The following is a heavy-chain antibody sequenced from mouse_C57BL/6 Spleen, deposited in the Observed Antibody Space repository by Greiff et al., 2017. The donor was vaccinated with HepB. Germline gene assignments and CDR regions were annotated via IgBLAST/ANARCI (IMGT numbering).Heavy chain of an antibody. CDR1: GYTFTDYE. CDR2: IDPETGGT. D-gene: IGHD3-2*02. Sequence: VQLQQSGAELVRPGASVTLSCKASGYTFTDYEMHWVKQTPVHGLEWIGAIDPETGGTAYNQKFKGKAIQTADKSSSTAYMELRSLTSEDSAVYYCTRWRGSGSYAMDYWGQGTSVTVSS. J-gene: IGHJ4*01. CDR3: TRWRGSGSYAMDY. V-gene: IGHV1-15*01.